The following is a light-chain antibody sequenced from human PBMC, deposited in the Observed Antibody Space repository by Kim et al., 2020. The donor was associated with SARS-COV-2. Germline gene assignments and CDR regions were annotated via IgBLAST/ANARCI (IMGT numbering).Light chain of an antibody. CDR3: QQYDNLPWT. J-gene: IGKJ1*01. Sequence: DTQMTQSPSSLSASVGDRVTITCQASQDINDYLNWYQQKPGKAPNLLIYDASSLQTGAPPRFSGSGSGTDFTLTISSLQPEDVATYYCQQYDNLPWTFGQGTKVDIK. CDR1: QDINDY. CDR2: DAS. V-gene: IGKV1-33*01.